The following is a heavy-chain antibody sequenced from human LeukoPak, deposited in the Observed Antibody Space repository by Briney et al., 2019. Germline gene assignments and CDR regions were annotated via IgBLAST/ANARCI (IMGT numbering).Heavy chain of an antibody. CDR3: VRGSPGYSSSWHAY. D-gene: IGHD6-13*01. J-gene: IGHJ4*02. CDR2: INSDATST. V-gene: IGHV3-74*01. CDR1: GFMLSNTW. Sequence: GGSLRLSCAASGFMLSNTWMHWVRQAPGKGLVWVSRINSDATSTSYADSVRGRFTISRDDAKNTMYLQMNSLRAEDTAMYYCVRGSPGYSSSWHAYWGQGTLVTVSS.